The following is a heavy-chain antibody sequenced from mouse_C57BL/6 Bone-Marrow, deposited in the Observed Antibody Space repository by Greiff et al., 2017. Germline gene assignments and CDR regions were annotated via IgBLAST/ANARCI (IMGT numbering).Heavy chain of an antibody. J-gene: IGHJ2*01. CDR3: AREDYGLYYFDY. Sequence: EVKVEESGGGLVKPGGSLKLSCAASGFTFSSYTMSWVRQTPEKRLEWVATISGGGGNTYYPDSVKGRFTISRDNAKNTLYLQMSSLRSEDTALYYCAREDYGLYYFDYWGQGTTLTVSS. V-gene: IGHV5-9*01. CDR1: GFTFSSYT. D-gene: IGHD1-1*02. CDR2: ISGGGGNT.